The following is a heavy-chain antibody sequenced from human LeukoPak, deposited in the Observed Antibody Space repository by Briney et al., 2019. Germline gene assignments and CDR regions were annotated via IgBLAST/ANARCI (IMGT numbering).Heavy chain of an antibody. D-gene: IGHD6-13*01. J-gene: IGHJ6*02. V-gene: IGHV3-11*01. Sequence: GGSLRLSCAASDFTLSDYYMTWIRQAPGKGLEWLSYISNSGSDIYSADSVKGRFTISRDNAKNSLYLQMNSLRAEDTAVYFCARSHRATPGIVDVWGQGTTVTVSS. CDR3: ARSHRATPGIVDV. CDR1: DFTLSDYY. CDR2: ISNSGSDI.